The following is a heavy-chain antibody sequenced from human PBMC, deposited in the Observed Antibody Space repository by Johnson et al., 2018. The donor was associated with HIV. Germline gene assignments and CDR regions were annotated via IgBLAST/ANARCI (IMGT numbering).Heavy chain of an antibody. CDR1: GFTFSSYA. CDR3: ARGTYYYGSGNAFDM. D-gene: IGHD3-10*01. J-gene: IGHJ3*02. CDR2: ISYDGSDK. Sequence: QVQLVESGGGVVQPGRSLRLSCAASGFTFSSYAMHWVRQAPGKGLEWVGVISYDGSDKYYADSVKGRFTISRDNSKKTLYLQMNSLRAEDTAVYYCARGTYYYGSGNAFDMWGQGTMVTVSS. V-gene: IGHV3-30*04.